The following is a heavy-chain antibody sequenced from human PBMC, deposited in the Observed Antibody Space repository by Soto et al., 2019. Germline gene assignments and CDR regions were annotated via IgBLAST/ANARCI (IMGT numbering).Heavy chain of an antibody. Sequence: QPGGSLRLSCVASGISFTSRAMSWVRQAPGEGLEWVSVITDSGGDRNYADSVKGRFTVPRDNSKNTLYLQMNSLRAEDTAVYFCAREVVLTKWYFDNWGQGISVTVSS. J-gene: IGHJ4*02. D-gene: IGHD1-26*01. CDR3: AREVVLTKWYFDN. V-gene: IGHV3-23*01. CDR1: GISFTSRA. CDR2: ITDSGGDR.